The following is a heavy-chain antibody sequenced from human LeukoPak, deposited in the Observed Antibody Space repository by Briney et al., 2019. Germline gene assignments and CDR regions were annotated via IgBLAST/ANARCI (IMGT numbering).Heavy chain of an antibody. J-gene: IGHJ4*02. D-gene: IGHD3-22*01. Sequence: SVKVSCKASGGTFSSYAISWVRQAPGQGLEWMGRIIPILGIANYAQKFQGRVTITADKSTSTAYMELSSLRSGDTAVYYCARVRYYDSSGYSYYFDYWGQGTLVTVSS. V-gene: IGHV1-69*04. CDR2: IIPILGIA. CDR3: ARVRYYDSSGYSYYFDY. CDR1: GGTFSSYA.